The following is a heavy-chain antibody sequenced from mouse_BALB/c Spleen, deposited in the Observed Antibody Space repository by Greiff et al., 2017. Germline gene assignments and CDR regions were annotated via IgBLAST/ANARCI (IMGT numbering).Heavy chain of an antibody. CDR1: GFTFSSYT. J-gene: IGHJ2*01. CDR2: ISSGGSYT. Sequence: EVQLQQSGGGLVKPGGSLKLSCAASGFTFSSYTMSWVRQTPEKRLEWVATISSGGSYTYYPDSVKGRFTISRDNAKNTLYLQMSSLKSEDTAMYYCTRRGSNGYYFDYWGQGTTLTVSS. CDR3: TRRGSNGYYFDY. V-gene: IGHV5-6-4*01. D-gene: IGHD1-2*01.